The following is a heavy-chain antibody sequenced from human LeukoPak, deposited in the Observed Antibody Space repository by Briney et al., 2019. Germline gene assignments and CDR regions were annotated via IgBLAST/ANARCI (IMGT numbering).Heavy chain of an antibody. J-gene: IGHJ4*02. V-gene: IGHV4-30-4*01. D-gene: IGHD3-10*01. CDR2: IYYSGST. CDR3: ATSMVRGICFY. CDR1: GGSISSGDYY. Sequence: PSQTLSLTCTVSGGSISSGDYYWSWLRQPPGKGLEWIGYIYYSGSTYYNPSLKSRVTISVDTSKNQFSLKLTSVTAAATAVYYCATSMVRGICFYWGQGTLVTVSS.